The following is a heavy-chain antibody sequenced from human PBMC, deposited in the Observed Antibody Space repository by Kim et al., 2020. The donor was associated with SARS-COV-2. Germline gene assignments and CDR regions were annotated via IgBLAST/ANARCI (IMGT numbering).Heavy chain of an antibody. CDR3: ARVIVVPAALFGSVYYYSGMAV. CDR1: GFTFSSYS. V-gene: IGHV3-21*01. Sequence: GGSLRLSCAASGFTFSSYSMNWVRQAPGKGLEWVSSISSSSSYIYYADSVKGRFTISRDNAKNSLYLQMNSLRAEDTAVYYCARVIVVPAALFGSVYYYSGMAVWGQGTTVTVSS. D-gene: IGHD2-2*01. CDR2: ISSSSSYI. J-gene: IGHJ6*02.